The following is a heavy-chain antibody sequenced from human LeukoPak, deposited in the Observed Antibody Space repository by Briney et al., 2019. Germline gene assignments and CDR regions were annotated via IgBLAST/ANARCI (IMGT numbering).Heavy chain of an antibody. V-gene: IGHV4-59*01. CDR1: GGSISSYY. J-gene: IGHJ4*02. Sequence: SETLSLTCTVSGGSISSYYWSWIRQPPGKGLEWIGYIYYSGSTNYNPSLKSRVTISVDTSESQFSLKLSSVTAADTAVYYCARDTAGATYWDYWGQGTLVTVSS. CDR2: IYYSGST. CDR3: ARDTAGATYWDY. D-gene: IGHD1-26*01.